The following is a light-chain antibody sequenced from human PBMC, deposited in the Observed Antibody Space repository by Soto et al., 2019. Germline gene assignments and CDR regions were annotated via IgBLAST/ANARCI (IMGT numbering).Light chain of an antibody. Sequence: QSALTQPPSASGSPGQSVTISCTGTSSDVGASNYVSWYQQHPGKAPKLMISEVNKRPSGVPDRFSGSKSGNTASLTVSGLQAEDEADYYCSSSAGTKNKVFGGGTKVTVL. J-gene: IGLJ2*01. CDR3: SSSAGTKNKV. CDR2: EVN. V-gene: IGLV2-8*01. CDR1: SSDVGASNY.